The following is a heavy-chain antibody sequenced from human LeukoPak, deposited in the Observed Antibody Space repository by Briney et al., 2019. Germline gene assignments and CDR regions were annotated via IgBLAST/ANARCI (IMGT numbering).Heavy chain of an antibody. V-gene: IGHV4-59*01. J-gene: IGHJ6*03. CDR1: GGSISTYY. Sequence: SETLSLTCTVSGGSISTYYWSWIRQPPGKGLEWIGYIYYSGSTNYNPSLKSRVTISVDTSKNQFSLKLSSVTAADTAVYYCARGRSSMVRGYYYYYMDVWGKGTTVTISS. D-gene: IGHD3-10*01. CDR3: ARGRSSMVRGYYYYYMDV. CDR2: IYYSGST.